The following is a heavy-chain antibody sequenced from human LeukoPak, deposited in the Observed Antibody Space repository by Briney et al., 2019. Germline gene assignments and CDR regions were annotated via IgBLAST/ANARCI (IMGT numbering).Heavy chain of an antibody. D-gene: IGHD1-26*01. V-gene: IGHV3-33*01. Sequence: GTSLRLSCAASGFTFSSYGMHWVRQAPGKGLEWVAVIWSDGSEKYYANSVKGRFTTSRDNSKSTVFLQMSSLRAEDTAVYYCARCRDTVSYNLLGYWGQGTLVTVSS. J-gene: IGHJ4*02. CDR2: IWSDGSEK. CDR3: ARCRDTVSYNLLGY. CDR1: GFTFSSYG.